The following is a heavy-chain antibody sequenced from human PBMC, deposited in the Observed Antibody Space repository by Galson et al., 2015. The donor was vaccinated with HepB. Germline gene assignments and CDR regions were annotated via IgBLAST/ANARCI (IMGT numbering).Heavy chain of an antibody. CDR3: TTDRGPRSGWYVDY. CDR1: GFTFSNAW. J-gene: IGHJ4*02. Sequence: SLRLSCAASGFTFSNAWMSWVRQAPGKGLEWVGRIKSKTDGGTTDYAAPVKGRFTISRDDSKNTLYLQMNSLKTEDTAVYYCTTDRGPRSGWYVDYWGQGTLVTVSS. D-gene: IGHD6-19*01. CDR2: IKSKTDGGTT. V-gene: IGHV3-15*01.